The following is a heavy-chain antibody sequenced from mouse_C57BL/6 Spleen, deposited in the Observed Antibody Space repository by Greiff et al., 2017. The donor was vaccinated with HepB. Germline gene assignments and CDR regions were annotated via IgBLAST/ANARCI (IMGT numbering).Heavy chain of an antibody. J-gene: IGHJ2*01. CDR1: GFNIKNTY. V-gene: IGHV14-3*01. D-gene: IGHD1-1*01. Sequence: EVQLQQSVAELVRPGASVKLSCTASGFNIKNTYMHWVKQRPEQGLEWIGRIDPANGNTYYAPKFQGTATLTADTSSNTAYLQLSSLTSEDTAIYYCARGELDYGSIYFDYWGQGTTLTVSS. CDR3: ARGELDYGSIYFDY. CDR2: IDPANGNT.